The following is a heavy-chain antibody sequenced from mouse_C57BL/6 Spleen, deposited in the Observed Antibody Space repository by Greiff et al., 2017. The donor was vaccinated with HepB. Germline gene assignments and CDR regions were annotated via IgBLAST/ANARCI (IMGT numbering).Heavy chain of an antibody. J-gene: IGHJ3*01. CDR3: ARSFPIYYEYGGFAY. V-gene: IGHV1-77*01. D-gene: IGHD2-4*01. Sequence: QVQLQQSGAELVKPGASVKISCKASGYTFTDYYINWVKQRPGQGLEWIGKIGPGSGSTYYNEKFKGKATLTVDKSSSTAYMQLSSLTSEDSAVYFCARSFPIYYEYGGFAYWGQGTLVTVSA. CDR1: GYTFTDYY. CDR2: IGPGSGST.